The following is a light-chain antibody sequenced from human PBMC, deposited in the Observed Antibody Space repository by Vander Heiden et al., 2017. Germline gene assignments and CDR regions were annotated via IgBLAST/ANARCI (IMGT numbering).Light chain of an antibody. CDR3: QQYDNLFSLT. J-gene: IGKJ4*01. CDR1: QDSSNY. Sequence: DIQMTQSPSSLSASVGDRVTITCQASQDSSNYLNWYQQKPGKAPKLLIYDASNLETGVPSRFSGSGSGTDFTFTISSLQPEDIATYYCQQYDNLFSLTFGGGTKVEIK. V-gene: IGKV1-33*01. CDR2: DAS.